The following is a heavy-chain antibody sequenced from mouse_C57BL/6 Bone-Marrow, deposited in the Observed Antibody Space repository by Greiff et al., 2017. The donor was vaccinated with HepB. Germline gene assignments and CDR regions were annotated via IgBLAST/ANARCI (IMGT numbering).Heavy chain of an antibody. V-gene: IGHV5-2*01. J-gene: IGHJ1*03. Sequence: EVQRVESGGGLVQPGESLKLSCESNEYEFPSHDMSWVRKTPEKRLELVAAINSDGGSTYYPDTMERRFIISRDNTKKTLYLQMSSLRSEDTALYYCARHALYYYGSSYWYFDVWGTGTTVTVSS. CDR1: EYEFPSHD. CDR3: ARHALYYYGSSYWYFDV. D-gene: IGHD1-1*01. CDR2: INSDGGST.